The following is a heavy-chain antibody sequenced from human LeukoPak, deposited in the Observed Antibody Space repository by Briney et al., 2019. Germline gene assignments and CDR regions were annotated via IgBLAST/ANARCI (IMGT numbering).Heavy chain of an antibody. J-gene: IGHJ4*02. V-gene: IGHV3-21*04. CDR3: AKVLPGPAGGADY. D-gene: IGHD3-16*01. CDR1: GFTFSSYS. CDR2: VSSGSRHI. Sequence: PGGSLRLSCSASGFTFSSYSMNWVRQAPGKGLEWVSFVSSGSRHIYYAASLKGRFTISRDNAKNSLYLQINSLRAEDTAVYYWAKVLPGPAGGADYWGQGTLVTVSS.